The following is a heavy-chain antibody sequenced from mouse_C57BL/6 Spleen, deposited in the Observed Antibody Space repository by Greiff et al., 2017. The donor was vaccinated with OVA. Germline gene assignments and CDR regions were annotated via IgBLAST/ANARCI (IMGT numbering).Heavy chain of an antibody. CDR3: VIERIRQGNAMGC. CDR2: ILPGSGST. CDR1: GYTFTGYW. D-gene: IGHD1-2*01. V-gene: IGHV1-9*01. J-gene: IGHJ4*01. Sequence: QVQLQQSGAELMKPGASVTLSCKATGYTFTGYWFEWVKQRPGHGLEWIGEILPGSGSTNYNEKLKGKATFTADTSSNTAYMQLSSLTTEDSAIYCSVIERIRQGNAMGCWGQGASVTGSS.